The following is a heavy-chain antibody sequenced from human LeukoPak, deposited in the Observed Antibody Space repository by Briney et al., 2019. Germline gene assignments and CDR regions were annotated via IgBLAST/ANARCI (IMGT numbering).Heavy chain of an antibody. V-gene: IGHV3-23*01. J-gene: IGHJ6*02. CDR2: ISPDGGGT. Sequence: GGSLRLSCAASGFTFSSYEMNWVRQAPGKGLEWVSSISPDGGGTVYADSVKGRVTVSRDNSKNTLYLQMNGLRAEDTAVYYCAREGSNDYGMDVWGQGTTVTVSS. CDR3: AREGSNDYGMDV. D-gene: IGHD2-15*01. CDR1: GFTFSSYE.